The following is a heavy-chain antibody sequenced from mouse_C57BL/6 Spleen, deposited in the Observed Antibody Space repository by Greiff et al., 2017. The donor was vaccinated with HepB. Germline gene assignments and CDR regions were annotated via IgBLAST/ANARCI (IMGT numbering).Heavy chain of an antibody. D-gene: IGHD1-1*01. J-gene: IGHJ3*01. Sequence: QVHVKQSGTELVKPGASVKLSCKASGYTFTSYWMHWVKQRPGQGLEWIGNINPSNGGTNYNEKFKSKATLTVDKSSSTAYMQLSSLTSEDSAVYYCAREGDYYGSSPPFAYWGQGTLVTVSA. CDR3: AREGDYYGSSPPFAY. CDR1: GYTFTSYW. V-gene: IGHV1-53*01. CDR2: INPSNGGT.